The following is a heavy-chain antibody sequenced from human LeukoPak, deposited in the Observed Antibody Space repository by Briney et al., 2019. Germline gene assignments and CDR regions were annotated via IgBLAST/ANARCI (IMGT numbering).Heavy chain of an antibody. Sequence: GGSLRLSRVASGFSFSDYTMSWVRQAPGKGPEWVSAITPGSDLTSYRDSVRGRFIISRDNSKNTLYLQMNSLRAEDTAVYSCAKAALLFGLAAFDAWGQGTMVTVSS. CDR3: AKAALLFGLAAFDA. J-gene: IGHJ3*01. CDR2: ITPGSDLT. CDR1: GFSFSDYT. V-gene: IGHV3-23*01. D-gene: IGHD2-21*02.